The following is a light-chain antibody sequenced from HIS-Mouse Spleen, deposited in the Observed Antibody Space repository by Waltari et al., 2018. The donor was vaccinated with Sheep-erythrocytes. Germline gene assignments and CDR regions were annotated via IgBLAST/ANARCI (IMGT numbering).Light chain of an antibody. CDR2: DVS. Sequence: QSALTQPRSVSGSPGQSVTISCTGTSSDVGGYNYVSCYQQHPGKAPKLMIYDVSKRPSGGPDRFSGSKSGNTASLTISGLQAEDEADYYCCSYAGSYTWVFGGGTKLTVL. CDR1: SSDVGGYNY. V-gene: IGLV2-11*01. CDR3: CSYAGSYTWV. J-gene: IGLJ3*02.